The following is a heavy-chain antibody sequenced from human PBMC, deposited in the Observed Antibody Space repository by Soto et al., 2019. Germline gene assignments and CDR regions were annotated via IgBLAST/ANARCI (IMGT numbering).Heavy chain of an antibody. CDR1: GFTFSSYA. D-gene: IGHD1-26*01. Sequence: EVQLLESGGGLVQPGGFLRLSCAASGFTFSSYAMRWVRQAPGKGLEWVSAISGSGGSTYYADSVKGRFTISRDNSKNTLYLQMNSLRAEDTAAYYCARRGSGSYYDYWGQGTLVTVSS. J-gene: IGHJ4*02. V-gene: IGHV3-23*01. CDR2: ISGSGGST. CDR3: ARRGSGSYYDY.